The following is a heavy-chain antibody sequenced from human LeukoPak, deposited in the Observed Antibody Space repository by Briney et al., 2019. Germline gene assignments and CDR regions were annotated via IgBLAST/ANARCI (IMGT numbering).Heavy chain of an antibody. CDR2: INHDRGDT. CDR3: YTDIVTVPAPNY. V-gene: IGHV3-30*02. D-gene: IGHD2-15*01. CDR1: GFTFKTYG. J-gene: IGHJ4*02. Sequence: GGSLRLSCTASGFTFKTYGMHWVRQPPGKGLEWVAFINHDRGDTFYADSIKGRFTISRDSSRTTLYLQMNSLRVDDTAIYYCYTDIVTVPAPNYWGQGALVTVSS.